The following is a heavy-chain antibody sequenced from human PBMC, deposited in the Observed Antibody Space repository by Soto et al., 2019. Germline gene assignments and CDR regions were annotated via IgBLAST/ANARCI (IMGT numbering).Heavy chain of an antibody. CDR1: GFTFIPHG. CDR2: ISRDGNTK. CDR3: TGEVASGY. J-gene: IGHJ4*02. Sequence: QVQLVESGGGVFQPGRSLKLSCPVLGFTFIPHGMNGVRQPPGKGLEWVAVISRDGNTKYYADSVKGRFTISRDNSRNTLFLEIYSLRGDDMAVYYCTGEVASGYWGQGTLVTVSS. D-gene: IGHD2-8*02. V-gene: IGHV3-30*03.